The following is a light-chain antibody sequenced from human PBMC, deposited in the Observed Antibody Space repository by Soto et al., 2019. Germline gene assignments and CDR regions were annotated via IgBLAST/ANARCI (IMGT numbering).Light chain of an antibody. Sequence: EIVMTQSPATLSVSPGERATLSCRASQSVSNNLAWYQHKPGQGPRLLIFGTSTRATGIPARFSGSGSGTEFTLTISSLQSEDFAVYYCQQYNNWPQTFGQGTKVEIK. CDR1: QSVSNN. CDR2: GTS. V-gene: IGKV3-15*01. J-gene: IGKJ1*01. CDR3: QQYNNWPQT.